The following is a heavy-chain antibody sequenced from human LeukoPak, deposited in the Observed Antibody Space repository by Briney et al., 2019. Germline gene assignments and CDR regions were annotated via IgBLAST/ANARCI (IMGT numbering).Heavy chain of an antibody. J-gene: IGHJ2*01. CDR1: GGSLSSGGYS. CDR2: IYHSGST. V-gene: IGHV4-30-2*01. D-gene: IGHD3-22*01. CDR3: ARDSSGYYWYFDL. Sequence: SQTLSLTCAVSGGSLSSGGYSWSWIRQPPGEGLEWIGYIYHSGSTYYNPSLKSRVTISVDRSKNQFSLKLRSVTAADTAVYYCARDSSGYYWYFDLWGRGTLVTVSS.